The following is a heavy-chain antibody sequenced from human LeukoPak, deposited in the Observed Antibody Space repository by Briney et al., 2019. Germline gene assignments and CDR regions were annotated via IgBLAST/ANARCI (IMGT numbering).Heavy chain of an antibody. J-gene: IGHJ4*02. Sequence: PGGSLRLSCVASGFAFETYTMNWVRQAPGKGLEWVLFISSTSSDINYADSVRDRFTISRDNAKHSLFLQMDSLRVEDTAVYYCAKGLFSGYDKYLDSWGQGTLVTVSS. CDR2: ISSTSSDI. V-gene: IGHV3-21*04. D-gene: IGHD5-12*01. CDR1: GFAFETYT. CDR3: AKGLFSGYDKYLDS.